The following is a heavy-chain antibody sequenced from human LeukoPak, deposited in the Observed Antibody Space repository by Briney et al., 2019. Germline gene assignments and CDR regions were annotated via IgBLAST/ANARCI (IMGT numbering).Heavy chain of an antibody. CDR3: ARTATYAWFAP. J-gene: IGHJ5*02. D-gene: IGHD2-2*01. CDR2: VYHSGST. Sequence: PSETLSLTCAVSGGSISSSDWWSWVRQPPGKGLEWIGEVYHSGSTKHNPSLMSRVTMSVDKSKNQFSLRLSSVTAADTAVYYCARTATYAWFAPWGQGTLVPVS. CDR1: GGSISSSDW. V-gene: IGHV4-4*02.